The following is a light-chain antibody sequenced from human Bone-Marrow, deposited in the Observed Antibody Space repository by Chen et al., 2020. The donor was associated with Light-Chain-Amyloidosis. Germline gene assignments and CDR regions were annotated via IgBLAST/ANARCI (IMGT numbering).Light chain of an antibody. V-gene: IGKV3-20*01. J-gene: IGKJ4*01. Sequence: EIVFTQSPGTLSLSRGEGANLACMASQTISSNYLTWYQQKFGQAPRLLIYGSSSRATGLPDRFTGSGSGTDFTLTINRLVPEDFAMYYCQQYGTSPLTFGGGTKVEIK. CDR3: QQYGTSPLT. CDR1: QTISSNY. CDR2: GSS.